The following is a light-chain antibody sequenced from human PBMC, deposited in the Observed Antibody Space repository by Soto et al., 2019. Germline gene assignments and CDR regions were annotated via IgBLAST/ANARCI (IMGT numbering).Light chain of an antibody. CDR3: QQYGDSPPT. Sequence: EIVLTQSPGTLSLSPGERATLSCRASQSVSSTYLAWYQHIPVQAPRLLIYGSSTRATGVPDRFSGSGSGTDFTLTITRLEPEDFAVYFCQQYGDSPPTFGQGTKVEIK. CDR2: GSS. J-gene: IGKJ1*01. V-gene: IGKV3-20*01. CDR1: QSVSSTY.